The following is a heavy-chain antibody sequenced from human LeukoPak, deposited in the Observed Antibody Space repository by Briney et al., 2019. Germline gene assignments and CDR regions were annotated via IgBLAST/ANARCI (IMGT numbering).Heavy chain of an antibody. D-gene: IGHD2-15*01. Sequence: SETLSLTCGVYGGSFSGDYWSWVRQPPGKGLEWIGEINHSGSASYNPSLKSRVTISVDTSKIQFSLKLSSVTAADTAVYYCARLAAVVVAAYDYWGQGTLVTVSS. V-gene: IGHV4-34*01. CDR1: GGSFSGDY. CDR3: ARLAAVVVAAYDY. CDR2: INHSGSA. J-gene: IGHJ4*02.